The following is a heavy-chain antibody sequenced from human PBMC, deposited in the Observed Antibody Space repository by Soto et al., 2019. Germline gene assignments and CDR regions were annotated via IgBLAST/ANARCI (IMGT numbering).Heavy chain of an antibody. Sequence: PGGSLRLSCEASGFTIRTYHLNWVRQAPGKGLEWVSYISTDLRALYYADSVRGRFTISRDNAKNSLYLQMTSLRDGDTGVYYCTRDGRRGYDMDVWGQGTTVTVSS. V-gene: IGHV3-48*02. D-gene: IGHD1-26*01. CDR1: GFTIRTYH. CDR2: ISTDLRAL. CDR3: TRDGRRGYDMDV. J-gene: IGHJ6*02.